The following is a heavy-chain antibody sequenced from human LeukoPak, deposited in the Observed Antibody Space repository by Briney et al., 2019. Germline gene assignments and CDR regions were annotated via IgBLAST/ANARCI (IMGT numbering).Heavy chain of an antibody. J-gene: IGHJ3*02. D-gene: IGHD6-19*01. Sequence: PGGSLRLSCAASGSTFSSYGMHWVRQAPGKGLEWVAVIWYDGSNKYYADSVKGRFTISRDNSKNTLYLQMNSLRAEDTAVYYCARERRLARDAFDIWGQGTMVTVSS. CDR3: ARERRLARDAFDI. CDR2: IWYDGSNK. CDR1: GSTFSSYG. V-gene: IGHV3-33*01.